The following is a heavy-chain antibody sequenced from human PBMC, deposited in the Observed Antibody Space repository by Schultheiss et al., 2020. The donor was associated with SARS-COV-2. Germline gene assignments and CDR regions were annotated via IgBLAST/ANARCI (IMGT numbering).Heavy chain of an antibody. CDR1: GFTFSSYA. CDR3: ASGVTGTFYYYYGMDV. CDR2: ISYDGSNK. V-gene: IGHV3-30*07. Sequence: GESLKISCAASGFTFSSYAMHWVRQAPGKGLEWVAVISYDGSNKYYADSVKGRFTISRDNAKNSLYLQMNSLRAEDTAVYYCASGVTGTFYYYYGMDVWGQGTTVTVSS. J-gene: IGHJ6*02. D-gene: IGHD1-20*01.